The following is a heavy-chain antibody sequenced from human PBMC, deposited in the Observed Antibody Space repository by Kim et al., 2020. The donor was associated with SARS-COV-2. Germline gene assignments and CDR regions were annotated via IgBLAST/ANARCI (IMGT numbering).Heavy chain of an antibody. J-gene: IGHJ4*02. Sequence: GGSLSLSCAASGFIFRNYGMHWVRQAPGKGLEWVAVIWYDGSNKYYADSVKGRFTISRDNSKNTLYLQMNSLRAEDTAVYYCAKAPGDGVYYYWGQGTLVTVSS. CDR1: GFIFRNYG. CDR3: AKAPGDGVYYY. D-gene: IGHD4-17*01. CDR2: IWYDGSNK. V-gene: IGHV3-33*06.